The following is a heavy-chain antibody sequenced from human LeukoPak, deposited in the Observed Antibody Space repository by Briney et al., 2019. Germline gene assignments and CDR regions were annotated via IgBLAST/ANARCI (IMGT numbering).Heavy chain of an antibody. Sequence: PGGSLRLSCVASGFTISSYWMNWVRQAPGKGLEWVAIMKQDGSEKYYVDSVRGRFTISRDNAKNSLFLQMNSLRVEDTAVYYCARDTVEPGDYWGQGTLVTVSS. D-gene: IGHD1-26*01. CDR3: ARDTVEPGDY. V-gene: IGHV3-7*01. CDR1: GFTISSYW. CDR2: MKQDGSEK. J-gene: IGHJ4*02.